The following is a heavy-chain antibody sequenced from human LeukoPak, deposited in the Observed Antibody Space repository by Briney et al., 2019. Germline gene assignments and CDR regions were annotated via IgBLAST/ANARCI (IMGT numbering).Heavy chain of an antibody. Sequence: PGGSLRLSCAASGFTLSSYAMSWVRQAPGKGLEWVSAISGSGGSTYYADSVKGRFTISRDNSKNTLYLQMNSLRAEDTAVYYCAKQYDILTGYFSWGQGTLVTVSS. J-gene: IGHJ5*02. CDR1: GFTLSSYA. V-gene: IGHV3-23*01. D-gene: IGHD3-9*01. CDR2: ISGSGGST. CDR3: AKQYDILTGYFS.